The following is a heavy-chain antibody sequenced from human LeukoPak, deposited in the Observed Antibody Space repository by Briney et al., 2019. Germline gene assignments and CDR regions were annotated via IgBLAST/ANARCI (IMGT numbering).Heavy chain of an antibody. CDR1: GFTFGDYA. J-gene: IGHJ4*02. D-gene: IGHD3-16*02. V-gene: IGHV3-49*04. Sequence: GGSLRLSCTASGFTFGDYAMSWVRQAPGKGLEWVGFIRSKAYGGTTEYAASVKGRFTISRDDSKSIAYLQMNSLKTEDTAVYYCTRHMITFGGVIVYYFDYWGQGTLVTVSS. CDR3: TRHMITFGGVIVYYFDY. CDR2: IRSKAYGGTT.